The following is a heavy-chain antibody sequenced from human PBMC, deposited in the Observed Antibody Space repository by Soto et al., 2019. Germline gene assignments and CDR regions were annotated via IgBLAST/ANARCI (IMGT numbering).Heavy chain of an antibody. CDR1: GFTFSTYA. D-gene: IGHD3-10*01. J-gene: IGHJ4*02. Sequence: GGSLRLSCAASGFTFSTYAISWVRQAPGKGLEWVSLISGSGTTAYYADSVKGRFTISRDNSKNTLYLQMNSLRAEDTAVYYCAKVHGSGNYHNFPDYWGQGTLVTVYS. CDR2: ISGSGTTA. CDR3: AKVHGSGNYHNFPDY. V-gene: IGHV3-23*01.